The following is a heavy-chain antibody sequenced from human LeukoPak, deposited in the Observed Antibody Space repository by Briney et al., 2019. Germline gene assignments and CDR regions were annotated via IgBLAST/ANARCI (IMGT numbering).Heavy chain of an antibody. Sequence: SETLSLTCTVSGGSISSGSYYWSWIRQPAGKGLEWIGRIYTSGSTNYNPSLKSRVTISVDTSKNQFSLKLRFVTAADTAVYYCARLWFGGEDLIAYWGQGTLVTVSS. CDR2: IYTSGST. D-gene: IGHD3-10*01. V-gene: IGHV4-61*02. J-gene: IGHJ4*02. CDR1: GGSISSGSYY. CDR3: ARLWFGGEDLIAY.